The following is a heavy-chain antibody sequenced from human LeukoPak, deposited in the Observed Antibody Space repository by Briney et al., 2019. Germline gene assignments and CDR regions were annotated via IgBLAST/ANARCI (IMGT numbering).Heavy chain of an antibody. D-gene: IGHD3-3*01. CDR1: GGSVSDYY. J-gene: IGHJ4*02. CDR3: SLEWLH. V-gene: IGHV4-34*01. CDR2: INQSGTT. Sequence: KPSETLSLTCAVYGGSVSDYYWTWIRQPPGKGLEWIGEINQSGTTYYNTSLESRVTISPNTSKNQVSLKLTSVTAADTAVYYCSLEWLHWGQGTLVTVSS.